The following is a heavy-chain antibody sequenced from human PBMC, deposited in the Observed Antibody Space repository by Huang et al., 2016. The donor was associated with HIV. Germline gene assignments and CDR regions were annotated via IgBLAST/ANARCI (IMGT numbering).Heavy chain of an antibody. CDR1: GGGSSSYA. J-gene: IGHJ4*02. D-gene: IGHD5-12*01. CDR2: ISPIFGTT. CDR3: ARSGPRWGLATIWTLVY. Sequence: QVQLVQSGAEVKKPGSSVKLSCQSSGGGSSSYAISWVRQARGQGLEWMVGISPIFGTTDYAPRFQGRVTITADESTNTAYIELSSLEYDDTALYYCARSGPRWGLATIWTLVYWGQGTLVTVSS. V-gene: IGHV1-69*13.